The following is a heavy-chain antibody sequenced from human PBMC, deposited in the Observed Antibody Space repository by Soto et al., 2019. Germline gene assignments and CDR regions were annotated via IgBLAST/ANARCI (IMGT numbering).Heavy chain of an antibody. CDR3: TNRRASFNSDY. Sequence: GGSLRLSCAASGFSFSNYGMHWVRQAPGKGLEWVAAIFRDGNTKQYADSVKGRFSVSRDNSQNTLYLQMNSLRTEDTAVYYCTNRRASFNSDYWGQGALVTVSS. CDR2: IFRDGNTK. V-gene: IGHV3-33*03. J-gene: IGHJ4*02. CDR1: GFSFSNYG.